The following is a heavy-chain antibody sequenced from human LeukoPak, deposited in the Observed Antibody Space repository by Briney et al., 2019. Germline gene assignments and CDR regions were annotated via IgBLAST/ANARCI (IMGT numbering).Heavy chain of an antibody. D-gene: IGHD3-22*01. V-gene: IGHV4-39*01. CDR3: ARRHYYDSSGYHY. CDR2: IYYSGST. Sequence: SETLSLTCTVSGGSISSSSYYWGWIRQPPGKGLGWLVSIYYSGSTYYNPALKSRVTISVDTSKNQLSLKLSSVTAADTAVYYCARRHYYDSSGYHYWGQGTLVTVSS. CDR1: GGSISSSSYY. J-gene: IGHJ4*02.